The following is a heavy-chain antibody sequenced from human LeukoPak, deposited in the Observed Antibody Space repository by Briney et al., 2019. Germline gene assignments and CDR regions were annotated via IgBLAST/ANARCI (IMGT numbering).Heavy chain of an antibody. CDR2: ISSNGGST. Sequence: GGSLRLSCAASGFTFSSYAMHWVRQAPGKGLEYVSAISSNGGSTYYANSVKGRFTISRDNSKNTLYLQMGSLRAEDMAVYYCARVGSGGRFSIDYWGQGTLVTVSS. D-gene: IGHD2/OR15-2a*01. J-gene: IGHJ4*02. CDR3: ARVGSGGRFSIDY. V-gene: IGHV3-64*01. CDR1: GFTFSSYA.